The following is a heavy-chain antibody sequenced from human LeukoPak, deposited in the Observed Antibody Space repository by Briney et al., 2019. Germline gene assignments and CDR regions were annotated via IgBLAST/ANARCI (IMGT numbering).Heavy chain of an antibody. CDR2: INPNSGGT. D-gene: IGHD3-3*01. J-gene: IGHJ3*02. CDR3: ARPETGIWSGANDAFDI. Sequence: ASVKVSCKASGYTFTGYYMHWVRQAPGQGLEWMGWINPNSGGTNYAQKFQGRVTMTRDTSISTAYMELSRLTSDDTAVYYCARPETGIWSGANDAFDIWGQGTMVTVSS. CDR1: GYTFTGYY. V-gene: IGHV1-2*02.